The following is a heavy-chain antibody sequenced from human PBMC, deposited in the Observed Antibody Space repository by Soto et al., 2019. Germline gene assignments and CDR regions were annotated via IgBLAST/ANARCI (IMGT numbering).Heavy chain of an antibody. CDR2: ISGSGGST. CDR3: AKTVDYDSSGYNY. CDR1: GFTISTYW. J-gene: IGHJ4*02. V-gene: IGHV3-23*01. Sequence: QPGGSLRLSCAASGFTISTYWMSWVRQAPGKGLEWVSAISGSGGSTYYVDSVKGRFTISRDNSKNTLYLQMNSLRAEDTAVYYCAKTVDYDSSGYNYWGQGTLVTVSS. D-gene: IGHD3-22*01.